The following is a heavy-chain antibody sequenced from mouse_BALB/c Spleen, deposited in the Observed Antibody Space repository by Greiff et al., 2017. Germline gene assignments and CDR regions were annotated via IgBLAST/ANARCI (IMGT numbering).Heavy chain of an antibody. Sequence: VQLQQSGAELVKPGASVKLSCTASGFNIKDTYMHWVKQRPEQGLEWIGRIDPANGNTKYDPKFQGKATITADTSSNTAYLQLSSLTSEDTAVYYCARDGYGGRYFDVWGAGTTVTVSS. D-gene: IGHD2-14*01. CDR3: ARDGYGGRYFDV. J-gene: IGHJ1*01. V-gene: IGHV14-3*02. CDR1: GFNIKDTY. CDR2: IDPANGNT.